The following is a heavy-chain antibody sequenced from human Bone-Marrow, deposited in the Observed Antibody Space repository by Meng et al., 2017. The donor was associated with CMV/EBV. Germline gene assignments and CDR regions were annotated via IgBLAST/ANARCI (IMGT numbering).Heavy chain of an antibody. CDR1: GFTFGDYA. CDR2: IRSKAYGGTT. D-gene: IGHD2-2*01. V-gene: IGHV3-49*04. CDR3: TRAGVVVVPAAKSPFFFDI. Sequence: GESLKISCTASGFTFGDYAMSRVRQAPGKGLEWVGFIRSKAYGGTTEYAASVKGRFTISRDDSKSIAYLQMNSLKTEDTAVYYCTRAGVVVVPAAKSPFFFDIWGQGTMVSVSS. J-gene: IGHJ3*02.